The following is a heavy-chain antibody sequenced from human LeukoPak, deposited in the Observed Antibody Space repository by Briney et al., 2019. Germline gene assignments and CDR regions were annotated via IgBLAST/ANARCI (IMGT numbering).Heavy chain of an antibody. D-gene: IGHD1-26*01. CDR1: GGSISSGGYY. V-gene: IGHV4-31*03. CDR3: ARGANLVGATPPEFFDY. CDR2: IYYSGST. J-gene: IGHJ4*02. Sequence: SETLSLTCTVSGGSISSGGYYWSWIRQHPGKGLEWIGYIYYSGSTYYNPSLKSRVTISVDTSKNQFSLKLSSVTAADTAVYYCARGANLVGATPPEFFDYWGQGTLVTVSS.